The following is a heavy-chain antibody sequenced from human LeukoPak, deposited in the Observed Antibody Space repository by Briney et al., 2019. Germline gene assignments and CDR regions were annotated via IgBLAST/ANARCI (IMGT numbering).Heavy chain of an antibody. D-gene: IGHD5-12*01. V-gene: IGHV1-18*01. CDR2: ISAYNGNT. Sequence: ASVKVSCKASGYTFTSYGITWLRQAPGQGLEWMGWISAYNGNTNYAQKVQGRVTMTTDTSTSTAYMELSRLRSDDTAVYYCARDGVDGYDLSYGMDVWGQGTTVTVSS. J-gene: IGHJ6*02. CDR1: GYTFTSYG. CDR3: ARDGVDGYDLSYGMDV.